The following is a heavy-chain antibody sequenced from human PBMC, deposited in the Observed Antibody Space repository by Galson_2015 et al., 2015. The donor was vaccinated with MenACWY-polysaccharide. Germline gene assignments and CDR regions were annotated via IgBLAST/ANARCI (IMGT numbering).Heavy chain of an antibody. CDR3: SRPLDSGTYALGY. Sequence: SVKVSCKASGYTFTSYDINWVRQATGQGLEWMGWMNPNSGNTGYAQKFQGRVTMTRNTSINTAYMELSSPTAEDTAVYYCSRPLDSGTYALGYWGQGTLVTVSS. CDR2: MNPNSGNT. J-gene: IGHJ4*02. V-gene: IGHV1-8*01. CDR1: GYTFTSYD. D-gene: IGHD3-10*01.